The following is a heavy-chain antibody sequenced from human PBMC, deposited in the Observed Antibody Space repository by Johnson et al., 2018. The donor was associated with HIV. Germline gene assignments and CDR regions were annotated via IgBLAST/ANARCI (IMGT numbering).Heavy chain of an antibody. D-gene: IGHD3-16*01. CDR2: IYSGGST. J-gene: IGHJ3*02. Sequence: VQLVESGGGLVQPGGSLRLSCAASGFTFSSYWMSWVRQAPGTGLEWVSGIYSGGSTYYADSVKGRFTLSRDNSKNTLSLQMNSLRAEDTAVYYCAGGPDAFDIWGQGTMVTVSS. V-gene: IGHV3-66*01. CDR3: AGGPDAFDI. CDR1: GFTFSSYW.